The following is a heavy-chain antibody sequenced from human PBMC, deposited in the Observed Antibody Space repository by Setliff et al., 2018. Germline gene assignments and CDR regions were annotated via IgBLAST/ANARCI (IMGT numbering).Heavy chain of an antibody. CDR2: ISHNGRV. CDR1: GGAVSGFY. V-gene: IGHV4-34*01. J-gene: IGHJ4*02. CDR3: ARSRYYDSSGNNYGLDY. D-gene: IGHD3-22*01. Sequence: SETLSLTCDIKGGAVSGFYWSWIRQTPGKDLEWIGEISHNGRVSSSPSLKSRVTISVDRAKNHFPLKLTSVTAADTAMYYCARSRYYDSSGNNYGLDYWGQGTLVTVSS.